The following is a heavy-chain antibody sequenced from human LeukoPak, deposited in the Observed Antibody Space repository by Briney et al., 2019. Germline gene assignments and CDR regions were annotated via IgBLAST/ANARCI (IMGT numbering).Heavy chain of an antibody. CDR3: ARGRYGSGSYYNGD. CDR1: GFTFSSYA. V-gene: IGHV3-23*01. Sequence: GGSLRLSCAASGFTFSSYAMSWVRQAPGKGLEWVSAISGSGGSTYYADSVKGRFTISRDNAKNSLYLQMNSLRAEDTAVYYCARGRYGSGSYYNGDWGQGTLVTVST. J-gene: IGHJ4*02. D-gene: IGHD3-10*01. CDR2: ISGSGGST.